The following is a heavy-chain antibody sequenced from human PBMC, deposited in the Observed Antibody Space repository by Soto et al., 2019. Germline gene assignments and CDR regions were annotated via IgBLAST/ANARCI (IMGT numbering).Heavy chain of an antibody. CDR3: ARGGMITFGGVIALSNYYYYMDV. CDR2: IWYDGSNK. Sequence: GGSLRLSCAASGFTFSSYGMHWVRQAPGKGLEWVAVIWYDGSNKYYADSVKGRFTISRDNSKNTLYLQMNSLRAEDTAVYYCARGGMITFGGVIALSNYYYYMDVWGKGTTVTVSS. V-gene: IGHV3-33*01. D-gene: IGHD3-16*02. CDR1: GFTFSSYG. J-gene: IGHJ6*03.